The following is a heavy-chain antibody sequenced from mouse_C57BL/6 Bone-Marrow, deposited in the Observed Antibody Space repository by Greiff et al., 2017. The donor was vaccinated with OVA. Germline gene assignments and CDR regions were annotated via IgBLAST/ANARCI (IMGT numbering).Heavy chain of an antibody. Sequence: EVKVVESEGGLVQPGSSMKLSCTASGFTFSDYYMAWVRQVPEKGLEWVANINYDGSSTYYLDSLKSRFIISRDNAKNILYLQMSSLKSEDTATYYCARRTTVAHWYFDVWGTGTTVTVSS. CDR1: GFTFSDYY. CDR3: ARRTTVAHWYFDV. CDR2: INYDGSST. V-gene: IGHV5-16*01. D-gene: IGHD1-1*01. J-gene: IGHJ1*03.